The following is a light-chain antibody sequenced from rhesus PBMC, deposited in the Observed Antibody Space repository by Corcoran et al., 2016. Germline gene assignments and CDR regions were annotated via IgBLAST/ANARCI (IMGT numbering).Light chain of an antibody. J-gene: IGKJ2*01. CDR3: QQYNSLPYR. CDR1: QGISNY. Sequence: DIQMTQSPSSLSASVGDTVTITCRASQGISNYLAWYQQKPGKAPKPLIYSASNLESGVPSRCSGSGSGTNFTLTISSLQPADFATYYCQQYNSLPYRFGQGTKVEIK. V-gene: IGKV1S14*01. CDR2: SAS.